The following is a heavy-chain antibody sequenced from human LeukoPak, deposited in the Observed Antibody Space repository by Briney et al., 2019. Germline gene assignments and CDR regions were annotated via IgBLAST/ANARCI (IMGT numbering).Heavy chain of an antibody. V-gene: IGHV1-69*05. J-gene: IGHJ6*03. CDR1: GGTFSSYA. Sequence: ASVKVSCKASGGTFSSYAISWVRQAPGHGLEWMGGIIPIFGTANYAQKFQGRVTITTDESTSTAYMELSSLRSEDTAVYYCARSPLAVAGYSYYMDVWGKGTTVTVSS. CDR2: IIPIFGTA. CDR3: ARSPLAVAGYSYYMDV. D-gene: IGHD6-19*01.